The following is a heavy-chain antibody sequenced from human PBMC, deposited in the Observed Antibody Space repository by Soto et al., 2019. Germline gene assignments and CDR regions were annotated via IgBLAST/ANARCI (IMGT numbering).Heavy chain of an antibody. CDR1: GNTFSNYY. V-gene: IGHV1-46*03. J-gene: IGHJ4*02. Sequence: ASVKVSCKASGNTFSNYYIHWVRQAPGQGLEWIGTINPSGGHTTYAQKFLGRVTITRDTSTSTLYMEVNRLRSEDTGVYYCARGGHVVVVTAAFDYWGQGTLVTVSS. CDR3: ARGGHVVVVTAAFDY. D-gene: IGHD2-21*02. CDR2: INPSGGHT.